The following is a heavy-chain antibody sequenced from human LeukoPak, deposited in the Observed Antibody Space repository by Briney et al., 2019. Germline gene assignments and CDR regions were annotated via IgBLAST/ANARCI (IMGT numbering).Heavy chain of an antibody. D-gene: IGHD3-10*01. CDR2: ISGDSSYI. CDR1: GFIFSSYP. V-gene: IGHV3-21*01. J-gene: IGHJ6*02. CDR3: ARDAVVHYYYGMDV. Sequence: GGSLRLSCAASGFIFSSYPLNWVRQAPGKGLEWVSTISGDSSYIQYADSVKGRFTISRDNTKNTLYLQMNSLRAEDTAVYYCARDAVVHYYYGMDVWGQGTTVTVSS.